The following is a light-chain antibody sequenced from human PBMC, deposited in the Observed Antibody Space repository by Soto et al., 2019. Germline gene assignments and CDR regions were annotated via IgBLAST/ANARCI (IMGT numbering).Light chain of an antibody. Sequence: DIQMTQSPSSLSASVGDRVTITCRASQSISSYLNWYQQKPGKAPKLLIYAASSLQSGVPSRFSGSGSRKDFPLTISNLQPEDFATYYCQQSYSTPYTFGQGTKLEIK. CDR1: QSISSY. CDR3: QQSYSTPYT. J-gene: IGKJ2*01. V-gene: IGKV1-39*01. CDR2: AAS.